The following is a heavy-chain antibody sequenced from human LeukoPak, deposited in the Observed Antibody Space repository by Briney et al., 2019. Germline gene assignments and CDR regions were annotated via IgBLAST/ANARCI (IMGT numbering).Heavy chain of an antibody. CDR2: ISGSGGST. J-gene: IGHJ4*02. V-gene: IGHV3-23*01. CDR3: AKGETRRWLQLRGYYFDY. D-gene: IGHD5-24*01. Sequence: PGGSLRLSCAASGFTFSSYGMSWVRQAPGKGLEWVSAISGSGGSTYYADSVKGRFTISRDNSKNTLYLQMNSLRAEDTAVYYCAKGETRRWLQLRGYYFDYWGQGTLVTVSS. CDR1: GFTFSSYG.